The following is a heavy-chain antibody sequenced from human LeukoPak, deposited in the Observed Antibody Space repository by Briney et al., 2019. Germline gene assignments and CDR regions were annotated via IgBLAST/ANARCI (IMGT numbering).Heavy chain of an antibody. V-gene: IGHV3-30*03. CDR1: GFTFRRYW. Sequence: PGGSLRLSCAASGFTFRRYWMSWVRQAPGRGLEWVAVISYDGSNKYYADSVKGRFTIARDNSKNTLYLQMNSLRAEDTAVYYCATLYGSGGYFDYWGQGTLVTVSS. CDR3: ATLYGSGGYFDY. J-gene: IGHJ4*02. D-gene: IGHD3-10*01. CDR2: ISYDGSNK.